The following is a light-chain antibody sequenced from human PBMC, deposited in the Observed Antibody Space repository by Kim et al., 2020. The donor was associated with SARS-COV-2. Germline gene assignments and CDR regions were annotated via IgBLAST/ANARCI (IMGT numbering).Light chain of an antibody. CDR2: KAS. CDR1: QYITRR. Sequence: ASVGDRVTITCRDRQYITRRLAWYQQKPGKAPKVLISKASTLESGVPSTFSGSGSGTDFTLTISSLQPDDFATYYCQQYDTYPWTFGQGTKVDIK. CDR3: QQYDTYPWT. V-gene: IGKV1-5*03. J-gene: IGKJ1*01.